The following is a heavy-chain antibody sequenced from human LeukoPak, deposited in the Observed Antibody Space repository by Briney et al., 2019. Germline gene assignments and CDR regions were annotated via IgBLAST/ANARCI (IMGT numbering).Heavy chain of an antibody. CDR1: GFTFSDYY. CDR2: ISSSGSTI. J-gene: IGHJ6*02. CDR3: ARDNRYYYYYGMDV. Sequence: GGSLRLSCAASGFTFSDYYMSWIRQAPGKGLEWVSYISSSGSTIYYADSVKGRFTISRDNAKNSLYLQMNSMRAEDTAVYYCARDNRYYYYYGMDVWGQGTTDTVSS. D-gene: IGHD2/OR15-2a*01. V-gene: IGHV3-11*01.